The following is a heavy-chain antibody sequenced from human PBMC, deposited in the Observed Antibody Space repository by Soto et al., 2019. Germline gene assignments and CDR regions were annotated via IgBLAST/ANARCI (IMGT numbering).Heavy chain of an antibody. Sequence: GGSLRLSCAASGFTFSSYAMHWVRQAPGKGLEWVAVISYDGSNKYYADSVKGRFTISRDNSKNTLYLQMNSLRAEDTAVYYCARDPDYWGQGTLVTVSS. V-gene: IGHV3-30-3*01. CDR3: ARDPDY. CDR1: GFTFSSYA. CDR2: ISYDGSNK. J-gene: IGHJ4*02.